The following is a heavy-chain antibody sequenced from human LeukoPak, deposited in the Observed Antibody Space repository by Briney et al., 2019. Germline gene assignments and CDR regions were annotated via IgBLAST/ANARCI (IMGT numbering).Heavy chain of an antibody. J-gene: IGHJ4*02. CDR3: ARAPKVVPAAIMLVD. CDR1: VFTFSSYE. D-gene: IGHD2-2*01. V-gene: IGHV3-48*03. CDR2: ISSSGSTI. Sequence: GGSLRLSCAASVFTFSSYEMNWVRQAPGKGLEWVSYISSSGSTIYYADSVKGRFTIPRDNAKHSLYLQMNSLRAEDTAVYYCARAPKVVPAAIMLVDWGQGTLVTVSS.